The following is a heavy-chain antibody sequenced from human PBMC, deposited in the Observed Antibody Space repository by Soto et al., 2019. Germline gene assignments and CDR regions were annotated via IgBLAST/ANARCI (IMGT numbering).Heavy chain of an antibody. V-gene: IGHV2-5*02. CDR1: GFSLSTSGVG. D-gene: IGHD3-9*01. CDR2: IYWDDDK. J-gene: IGHJ5*02. Sequence: QITLKESGPTLVKPTQTLTLTCTFSGFSLSTSGVGVGWIRQPPGKALEWLALIYWDDDKRSSPSLKSRLTITKDTSKNQVVLTMTNMDPVDTATYYCAHRLERYYILTGGFDPWGQGTLVTVSS. CDR3: AHRLERYYILTGGFDP.